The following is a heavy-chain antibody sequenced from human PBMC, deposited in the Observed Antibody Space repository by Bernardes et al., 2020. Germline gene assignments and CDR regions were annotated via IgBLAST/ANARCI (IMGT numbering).Heavy chain of an antibody. V-gene: IGHV3-53*01. CDR3: ARDSHYYRSGGVDY. CDR2: IYNDGST. D-gene: IGHD1-26*01. Sequence: GGSLRLSCAASGFTVSSYYMSWVRQAPGKGLEWVSVIYNDGSTYYADAVKGRFTISRDNSKNTLYLQMNSMRAEDTAVYYCARDSHYYRSGGVDYWGQGTLVTVSS. J-gene: IGHJ4*02. CDR1: GFTVSSYY.